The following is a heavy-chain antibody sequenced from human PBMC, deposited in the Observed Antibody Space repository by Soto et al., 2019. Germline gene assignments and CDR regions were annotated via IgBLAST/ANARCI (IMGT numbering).Heavy chain of an antibody. CDR1: GGSISSGGYS. D-gene: IGHD7-27*01. CDR2: IYHSGST. CDR3: ARVPGP. V-gene: IGHV4-30-2*01. J-gene: IGHJ5*02. Sequence: SETLSLTCAVSGGSISSGGYSWSWIRQPPGKGLEWIGYIYHSGSTYYNPSLKSRVTISVDRSKNQFSLKLSSVTAADTAVYSCARVPGPWGQGTLLTVSA.